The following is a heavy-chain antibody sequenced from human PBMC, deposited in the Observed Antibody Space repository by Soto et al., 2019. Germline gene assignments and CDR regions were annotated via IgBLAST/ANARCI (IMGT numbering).Heavy chain of an antibody. J-gene: IGHJ4*02. Sequence: QVQLQESGPGLVKPSETLSLTCSVSGGSIDSYYWSWIRQPPGKGLEWIAYVYSSGATNYNPSLKSRATISVDTSKDQFSLKLSSVTAADTAVYYCAIDRGPYPGFFDYWGQGTLVTVSS. D-gene: IGHD3-9*01. CDR1: GGSIDSYY. CDR3: AIDRGPYPGFFDY. CDR2: VYSSGAT. V-gene: IGHV4-59*01.